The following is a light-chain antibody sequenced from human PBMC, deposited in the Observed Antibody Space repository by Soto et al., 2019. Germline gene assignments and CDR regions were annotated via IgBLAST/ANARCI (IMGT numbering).Light chain of an antibody. CDR3: ATWDNSLSAWV. Sequence: QAVVTQPPSVSAAPGQKVTISCSGSSSNIGNNYVSWYQQLPGTAPKLLIYDNNKRPSGIPDRFSGSKSGTSATLAITGLQTGDEADYYCATWDNSLSAWVFGGGTQLTVL. CDR1: SSNIGNNY. CDR2: DNN. V-gene: IGLV1-51*01. J-gene: IGLJ3*02.